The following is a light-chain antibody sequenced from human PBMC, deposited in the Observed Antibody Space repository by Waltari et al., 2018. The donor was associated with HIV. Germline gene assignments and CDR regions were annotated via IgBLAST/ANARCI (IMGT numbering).Light chain of an antibody. CDR1: QDITNY. V-gene: IGKV1-33*01. J-gene: IGKJ4*01. CDR3: QQYDNLPLT. Sequence: DIQMTQSPSSLSASVGDRVTITCQASQDITNYLNWYQQKPGKAPKLLIYAASNLETGVPSMFSGSGSGTYFTFTISSLQPEDIATYHCQQYDNLPLTFGGGTKVEIK. CDR2: AAS.